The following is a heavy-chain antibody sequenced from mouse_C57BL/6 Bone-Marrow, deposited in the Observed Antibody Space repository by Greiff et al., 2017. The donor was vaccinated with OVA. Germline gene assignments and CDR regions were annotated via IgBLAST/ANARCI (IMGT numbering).Heavy chain of an antibody. D-gene: IGHD1-1*01. V-gene: IGHV1-22*01. Sequence: DVQLQESGPELVKPGASVKMSCKASGYTFTDYNMHWVKQSHGKSLEWIGYINPNNGGTSYNQKFKGKATLTVNKSSSTAYMELRSLTSEDSAVYYCASSQIYYYGSSYNYWGQGTTLTVSS. CDR1: GYTFTDYN. CDR2: INPNNGGT. J-gene: IGHJ2*01. CDR3: ASSQIYYYGSSYNY.